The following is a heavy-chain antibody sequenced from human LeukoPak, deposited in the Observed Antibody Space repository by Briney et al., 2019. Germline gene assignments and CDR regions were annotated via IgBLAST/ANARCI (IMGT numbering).Heavy chain of an antibody. Sequence: GGSLRLSCAASGFTFSSSAMTWVRLAPGKGLEWISGISGSGGSTYYADPVKGRFTISRDNSKNTLYLQMNSLRAEDTAVYYCAKAGYYYDSSGYSLDYWGQGTLVTVSS. CDR2: ISGSGGST. CDR1: GFTFSSSA. V-gene: IGHV3-23*01. D-gene: IGHD3-22*01. CDR3: AKAGYYYDSSGYSLDY. J-gene: IGHJ4*02.